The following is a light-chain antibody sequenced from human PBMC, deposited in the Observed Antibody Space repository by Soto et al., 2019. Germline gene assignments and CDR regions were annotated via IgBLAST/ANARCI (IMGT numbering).Light chain of an antibody. J-gene: IGLJ3*02. Sequence: SYELTQSPSVSVAPGQTATISCGADDIATQSVHWYQKRPGQAPVLVISNTRDRPSGGPERFSGSNSGSAATLTISGVEAGDEADYFCQVWNTPGGGVFGGGTKLTVL. V-gene: IGLV3-21*02. CDR1: DIATQS. CDR3: QVWNTPGGGV. CDR2: NTR.